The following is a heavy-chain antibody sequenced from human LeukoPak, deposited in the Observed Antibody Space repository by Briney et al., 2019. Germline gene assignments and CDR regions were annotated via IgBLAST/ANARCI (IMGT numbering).Heavy chain of an antibody. CDR1: VFTFSSYS. CDR3: ARDGSFNWGGPYYFDY. CDR2: INSSSSTI. J-gene: IGHJ4*02. Sequence: GGSLRLSCAAPVFTFSSYSVKWVRRARGRGVEWVSYINSSSSTIYYADSVKGRFTISRDNAKNSLYLQMNSLRAEDTAVYYCARDGSFNWGGPYYFDYWGQGTLVTVSS. V-gene: IGHV3-48*01. D-gene: IGHD7-27*01.